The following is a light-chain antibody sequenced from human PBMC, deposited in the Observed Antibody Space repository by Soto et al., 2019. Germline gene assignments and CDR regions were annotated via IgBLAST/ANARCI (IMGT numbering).Light chain of an antibody. Sequence: QSALTQPPSASGSPGQSVTISCTGTSSDVGGYDRVSWYQQYPGKVPKLMIYEVSKRPSGVPDRFSASKSGNTASLTVSGLRAEDEADYYCSSYTVSVAPYVFGTGTKVTVL. CDR3: SSYTVSVAPYV. CDR1: SSDVGGYDR. CDR2: EVS. J-gene: IGLJ1*01. V-gene: IGLV2-8*01.